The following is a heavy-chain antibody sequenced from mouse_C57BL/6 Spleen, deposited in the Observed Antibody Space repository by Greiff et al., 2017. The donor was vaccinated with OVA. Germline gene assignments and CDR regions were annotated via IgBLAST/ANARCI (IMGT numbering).Heavy chain of an antibody. CDR2: IDPETGGT. D-gene: IGHD3-3*01. V-gene: IGHV1-15*01. CDR3: TRWGGTPFDY. CDR1: GYTFTDYE. J-gene: IGHJ2*01. Sequence: LMESGAELVRPGASVTLSCKASGYTFTDYEMHWVKQTPVHGLEWIGAIDPETGGTAYNQKFKGKAILTADKSSSTAYMELRSLTSEDSAVYYCTRWGGTPFDYWGQGTTLTVSS.